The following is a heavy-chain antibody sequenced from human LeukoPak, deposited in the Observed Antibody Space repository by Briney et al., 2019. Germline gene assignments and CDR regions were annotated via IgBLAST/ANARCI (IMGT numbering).Heavy chain of an antibody. CDR2: IKSKTDGGTT. CDR3: TPRMTTVTLGY. D-gene: IGHD4-17*01. J-gene: IGHJ4*02. Sequence: PGGSLRLSCAASGFTFSNAWMSWVRQAPGKGLEWVDRIKSKTDGGTTDYAAPVKGRFTISRDDSKNTLYLQMNSLKTEDTAVYYCTPRMTTVTLGYWGQGTLVTVSS. V-gene: IGHV3-15*01. CDR1: GFTFSNAW.